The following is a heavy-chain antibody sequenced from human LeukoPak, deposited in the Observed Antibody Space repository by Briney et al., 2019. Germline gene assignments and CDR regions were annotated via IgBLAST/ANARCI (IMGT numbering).Heavy chain of an antibody. J-gene: IGHJ4*02. D-gene: IGHD3-3*01. CDR2: MNPNSGNT. V-gene: IGHV1-8*01. CDR3: ARDPSYDFWSGYYTGADLDY. CDR1: GYTFTSYD. Sequence: GASVKVSCKASGYTFTSYDINWVRQATGQGLEWMGWMNPNSGNTGYAQKFQGRVTMTRDTSISTAYMELSRLRSDDTAVYYCARDPSYDFWSGYYTGADLDYWGQGTLVTVSS.